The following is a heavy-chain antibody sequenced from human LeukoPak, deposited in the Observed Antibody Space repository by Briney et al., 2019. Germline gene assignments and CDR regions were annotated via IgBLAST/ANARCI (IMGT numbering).Heavy chain of an antibody. CDR3: ARGYFGPDY. CDR2: INNDGSDT. J-gene: IGHJ4*02. D-gene: IGHD3-9*01. CDR1: GFTFGNYW. Sequence: GGSLRLSCAASGFTFGNYWMHWVRPAPGKGVVWVSRINNDGSDTTYADAVKGRFTFSRDNAKNTLYLQMNSLRAEDTAVYYCARGYFGPDYWGQGTLVTVSS. V-gene: IGHV3-74*01.